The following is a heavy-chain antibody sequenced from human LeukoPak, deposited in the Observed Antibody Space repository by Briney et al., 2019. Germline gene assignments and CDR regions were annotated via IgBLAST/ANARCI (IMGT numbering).Heavy chain of an antibody. D-gene: IGHD5-18*01. CDR1: GYTFTGYY. CDR3: ARDKRSTAMVISYY. V-gene: IGHV1-2*02. Sequence: ASVKVSCKASGYTFTGYYMHWVRQAPGQGLEWMGWINPNSGGTNYAQKFQGRVTMTRDTSISTAYMELSRLRSDDTAVYYCARDKRSTAMVISYYWGQGTLVTVSS. J-gene: IGHJ4*02. CDR2: INPNSGGT.